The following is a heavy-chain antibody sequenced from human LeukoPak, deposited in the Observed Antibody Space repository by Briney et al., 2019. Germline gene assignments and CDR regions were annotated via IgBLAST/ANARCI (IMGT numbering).Heavy chain of an antibody. CDR1: GFTFSSYS. CDR3: ARELSGYQQLDY. CDR2: ITSGGGYI. Sequence: GGSLRLSCAASGFTFSSYSMNWVRQAPGKGLEWVSSITSGGGYIFYADSVKGRFTISRDNAKNSLYLQMNSLRAEDTAVYYCARELSGYQQLDYWGQGTLVTVSS. V-gene: IGHV3-21*01. J-gene: IGHJ4*02. D-gene: IGHD5-12*01.